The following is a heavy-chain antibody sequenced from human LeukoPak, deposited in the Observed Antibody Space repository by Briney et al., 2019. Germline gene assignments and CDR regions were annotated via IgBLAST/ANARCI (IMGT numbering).Heavy chain of an antibody. CDR2: ISSSSTYI. J-gene: IGHJ4*02. D-gene: IGHD3-10*01. CDR1: GFTFSTYT. CDR3: ARDQHGSGSYSRLDY. Sequence: PGGSLRLSCAASGFTFSTYTMNWVRQAPGKGLEWVSSISSSSTYIYYADSVKGRFTISRDNAKNSLYLQMNSLRAEDTAVYYCARDQHGSGSYSRLDYWGQGTLVTVSS. V-gene: IGHV3-21*01.